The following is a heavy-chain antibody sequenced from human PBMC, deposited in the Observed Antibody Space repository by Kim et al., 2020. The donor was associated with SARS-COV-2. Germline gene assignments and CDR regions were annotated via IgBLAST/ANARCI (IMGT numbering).Heavy chain of an antibody. J-gene: IGHJ4*02. CDR1: GFTFSNYY. V-gene: IGHV3-74*01. CDR3: ARDPPDLRYLDY. Sequence: GGSLRLSCAASGFTFSNYYFHWVRQGQGKGLVWVSRISSDGTNIVYADSVRGRFTISRDNSRNTLYLQMNSLRAEDSAVYFCARDPPDLRYLDYWGQGALVTVSS. CDR2: ISSDGTNI.